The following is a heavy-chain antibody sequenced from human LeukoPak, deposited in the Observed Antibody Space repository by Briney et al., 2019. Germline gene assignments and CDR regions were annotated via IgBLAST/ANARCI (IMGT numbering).Heavy chain of an antibody. J-gene: IGHJ4*02. CDR3: AKGPPGGSWHTPLYYFDY. V-gene: IGHV3-23*01. D-gene: IGHD6-13*01. CDR1: GFTFSSYA. Sequence: GGSLRLSCAASGFTFSSYAMSWVRQAPGKGLEWVSAISGSGGSTYYADSVKGRFTISRDNSKNTLYLQMNSLRAEDTAVYYCAKGPPGGSWHTPLYYFDYWGQGTLVTVSS. CDR2: ISGSGGST.